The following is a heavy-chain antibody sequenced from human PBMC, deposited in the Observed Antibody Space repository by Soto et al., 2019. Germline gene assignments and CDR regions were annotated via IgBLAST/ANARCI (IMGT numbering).Heavy chain of an antibody. CDR3: ARGGLYSSSWYCSY. V-gene: IGHV3-33*01. CDR1: GFTFSSYG. Sequence: GGSLRLSCAASGFTFSSYGMHWVRQAPGKGLEWVAVIWYDGSNKYYADSVKGRFTISRDNSKNTLYLQMNSLRAEDTAVYYCARGGLYSSSWYCSYWGQGTLVTSPQ. J-gene: IGHJ4*02. CDR2: IWYDGSNK. D-gene: IGHD6-13*01.